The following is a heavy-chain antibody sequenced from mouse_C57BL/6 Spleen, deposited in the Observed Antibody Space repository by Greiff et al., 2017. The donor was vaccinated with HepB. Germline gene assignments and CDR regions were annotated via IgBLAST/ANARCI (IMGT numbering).Heavy chain of an antibody. CDR3: TRSNYGPWFAY. Sequence: QVQLQQSGAELVRPGASVTLSCKASGYTFTDYEMHWVKQTPVHGLEWIGAIDPETGGTAYNQKFKGKAILTADKSSSTAYMELRSLTSEDSAVYYCTRSNYGPWFAYWGQGTLVTVSA. V-gene: IGHV1-15*01. D-gene: IGHD1-1*02. CDR2: IDPETGGT. CDR1: GYTFTDYE. J-gene: IGHJ3*01.